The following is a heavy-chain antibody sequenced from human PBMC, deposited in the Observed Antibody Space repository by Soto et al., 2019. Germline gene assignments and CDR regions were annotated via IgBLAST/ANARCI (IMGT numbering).Heavy chain of an antibody. Sequence: GGSLRLSCTASGLTFTSSSFHWVRLAPGKGLEWVAVISENGDRQYSTESVRGRFLISRDSSKNTVYLQMNSLRPEDTGVYFCARRLATTVSALGYWGQGALVTVSS. CDR1: GLTFTSSS. V-gene: IGHV3-30-3*01. CDR3: ARRLATTVSALGY. CDR2: ISENGDRQ. D-gene: IGHD4-17*01. J-gene: IGHJ4*02.